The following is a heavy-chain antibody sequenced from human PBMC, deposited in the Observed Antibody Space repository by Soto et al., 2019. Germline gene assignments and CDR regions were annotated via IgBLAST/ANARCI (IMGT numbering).Heavy chain of an antibody. V-gene: IGHV4-59*01. CDR1: GGSISSYY. J-gene: IGHJ3*02. CDR3: ARDVGSGSKSGAFDI. CDR2: IYYSGST. Sequence: QVRLQESGPGLVKPSETLSLTCTVSGGSISSYYWSWIRQPPGKGLEWIGYIYYSGSTNYNPSLKSRVTISVDTSKNQFALKLSSVTAADTAVYYCARDVGSGSKSGAFDIWGQGTMVTVSS. D-gene: IGHD5-12*01.